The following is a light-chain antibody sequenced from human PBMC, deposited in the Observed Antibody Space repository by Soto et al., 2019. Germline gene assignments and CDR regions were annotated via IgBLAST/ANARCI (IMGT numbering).Light chain of an antibody. Sequence: DSHITRCPSTLSSSVGDRVTITCRASQSISSWLAWYQQKPGKAPKLLIYKASSLESGVPSRFSGSGSGTEFTLTISSLQPDDLATYYCQQYNSYSRTFGQGTKVDIK. V-gene: IGKV1-5*03. CDR3: QQYNSYSRT. CDR2: KAS. J-gene: IGKJ1*01. CDR1: QSISSW.